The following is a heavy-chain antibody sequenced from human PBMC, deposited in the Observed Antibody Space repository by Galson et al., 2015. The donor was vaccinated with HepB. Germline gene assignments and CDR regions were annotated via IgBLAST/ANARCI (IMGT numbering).Heavy chain of an antibody. Sequence: SLRLSCATSGFSFNDYYIAWIRQSPGKGLQWVSHMGRSIDSKHYADSVRGRFTISRDDSENIVYLQMKSLRADDTAVDYCAKHDLYGDSSRGGSFDFWGQGTLVTVSS. CDR3: AKHDLYGDSSRGGSFDF. CDR1: GFSFNDYY. D-gene: IGHD4-17*01. V-gene: IGHV3-11*03. J-gene: IGHJ4*02. CDR2: MGRSIDSK.